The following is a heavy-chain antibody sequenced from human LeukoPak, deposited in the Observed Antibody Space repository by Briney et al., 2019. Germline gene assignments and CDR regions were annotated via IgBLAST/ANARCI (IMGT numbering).Heavy chain of an antibody. D-gene: IGHD1-26*01. CDR3: ASTGEVGATVDY. CDR1: GGSISSYY. V-gene: IGHV4-59*04. J-gene: IGHJ4*02. CDR2: IYYSGST. Sequence: KASETLSLTCTVSGGSISSYYWSWIRQPPGKGLEWIGYIYYSGSTYYNPSLKSRVTISVDTSKNQFSLKLSSVTAADTAVYYCASTGEVGATVDYWGQGTLVTVSS.